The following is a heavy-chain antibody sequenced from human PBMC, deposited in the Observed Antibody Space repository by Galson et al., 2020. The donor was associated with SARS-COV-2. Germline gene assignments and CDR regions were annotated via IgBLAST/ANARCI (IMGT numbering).Heavy chain of an antibody. D-gene: IGHD6-19*01. J-gene: IGHJ4*02. CDR1: GGSISSSSYY. CDR2: IYYSGST. V-gene: IGHV4-39*07. Sequence: SETLSLTCTVSGGSISSSSYYWGWIRQPPGKGLEWIGSIYYSGSTYYNPSLKSRVTISVDTSKNQFSLKLSSVTAADTAVYYCATDQQWLATFDYWGQGTLVTVSS. CDR3: ATDQQWLATFDY.